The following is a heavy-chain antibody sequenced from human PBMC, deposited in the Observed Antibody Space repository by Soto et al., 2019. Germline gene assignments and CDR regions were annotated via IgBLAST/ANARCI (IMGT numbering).Heavy chain of an antibody. V-gene: IGHV4-31*03. D-gene: IGHD1-26*01. J-gene: IGHJ4*02. Sequence: QVQLQESGPGLVKPSQTLSLTCTVSGGSISSGGYYWSWIRQHPGKGLEWIGYIYYSGSTYYNPSLKSRFTISVDTSKNQFSLKLSSVTVADTAVYYCARVDTSMGATCVSYWGQGTLFTVSS. CDR3: ARVDTSMGATCVSY. CDR2: IYYSGST. CDR1: GGSISSGGYY.